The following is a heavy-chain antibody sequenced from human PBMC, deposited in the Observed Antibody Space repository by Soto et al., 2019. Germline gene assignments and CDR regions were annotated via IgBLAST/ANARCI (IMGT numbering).Heavy chain of an antibody. CDR1: GFTFSSYS. D-gene: IGHD2-15*01. Sequence: GGSLRLSCAASGFTFSSYSMKWVRQAPGKGLEWVSHISSSSTGMYYADSVKGRFIISRDNAKNSLYLQMNNLRDEDTAVYYCTSAGRGAVVVGDLGYFYYGMDVWGQGTTVTVSS. J-gene: IGHJ6*02. CDR2: ISSSSTGM. CDR3: TSAGRGAVVVGDLGYFYYGMDV. V-gene: IGHV3-48*02.